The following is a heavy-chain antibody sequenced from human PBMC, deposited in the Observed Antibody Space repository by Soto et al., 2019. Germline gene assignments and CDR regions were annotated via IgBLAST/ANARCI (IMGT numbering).Heavy chain of an antibody. J-gene: IGHJ6*03. CDR2: ISGGGGST. CDR1: GFPFSDYA. Sequence: GGSLRLSCAASGFPFSDYAMSWVRQAPGKGLEWVSAISGGGGSTDYADSVKGRFTISGDNSKNTLYLQMNRLRVDDTAVYYCAKSASKYYDYYHMDVWGTGTTVTVSS. D-gene: IGHD4-4*01. CDR3: AKSASKYYDYYHMDV. V-gene: IGHV3-23*01.